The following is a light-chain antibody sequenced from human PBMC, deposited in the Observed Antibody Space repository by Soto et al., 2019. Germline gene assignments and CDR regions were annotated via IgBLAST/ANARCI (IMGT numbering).Light chain of an antibody. Sequence: DIVLTQTRLSSPVTLGQPASISCRSSQSLVHIDGNTYFNWLQQRPGQPPRLLIYKISNRFPGVPDRFSGSGAGTDFTLNNCRVEAEDVGVYYCMQATQSYTFGQGTRLEIK. CDR1: QSLVHIDGNTY. V-gene: IGKV2-24*01. CDR3: MQATQSYT. CDR2: KIS. J-gene: IGKJ2*01.